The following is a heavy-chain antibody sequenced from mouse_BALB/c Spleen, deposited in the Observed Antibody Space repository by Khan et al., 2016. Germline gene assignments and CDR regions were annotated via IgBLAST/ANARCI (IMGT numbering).Heavy chain of an antibody. V-gene: IGHV9-1*02. CDR2: INTYTGEP. Sequence: QIQLEQSGPELKKPGETVKISCKASGYTFTNSGMHWVKQAPGKGLKWVGWINTYTGEPTYADDFKGRFAFSLETSASTAYLQINNLKYEDVTTYVGASGAMVTAAWYFDGWGARTTVTVCS. CDR1: GYTFTNSG. CDR3: ASGAMVTAAWYFDG. J-gene: IGHJ1*01. D-gene: IGHD2-2*01.